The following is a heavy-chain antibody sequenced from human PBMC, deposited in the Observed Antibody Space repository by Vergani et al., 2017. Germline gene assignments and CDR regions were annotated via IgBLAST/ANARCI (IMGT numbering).Heavy chain of an antibody. CDR1: GYTFTSYD. Sequence: QVQLVQSGAEVKKPGASVKVSCKASGYTFTSYDINWVRQATGQGLEWMGWMNPNSGNTGYAQKFQGRVTMTRNTSISTAYMELSSLRSEDTAVYYCAGRPWVRYFDWLTDQDAFDIWGQGTMVTVSS. V-gene: IGHV1-8*01. CDR2: MNPNSGNT. D-gene: IGHD3-9*01. CDR3: AGRPWVRYFDWLTDQDAFDI. J-gene: IGHJ3*02.